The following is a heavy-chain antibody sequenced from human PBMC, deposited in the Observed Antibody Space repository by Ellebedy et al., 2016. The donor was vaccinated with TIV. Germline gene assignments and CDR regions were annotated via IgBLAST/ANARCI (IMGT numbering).Heavy chain of an antibody. J-gene: IGHJ4*02. CDR1: GGSISSGGYY. D-gene: IGHD3-10*01. CDR3: ASRRRGWFGELSHFDY. CDR2: IYYSGST. V-gene: IGHV4-31*03. Sequence: SETLSLTXTVSGGSISSGGYYWSWIRQHPGKGLEWIGYIYYSGSTYYNPSLKSRVTISVDTSKNQFSLKLSSVTAADTAVYYCASRRRGWFGELSHFDYWGQGTLVTVSS.